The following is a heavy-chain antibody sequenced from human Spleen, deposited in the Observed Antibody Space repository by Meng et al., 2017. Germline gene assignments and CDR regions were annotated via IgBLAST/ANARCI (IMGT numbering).Heavy chain of an antibody. CDR3: ARGVTTFDY. D-gene: IGHD4-17*01. J-gene: IGHJ4*02. CDR2: TYYRSKWYN. CDR1: GDSVSSNIGA. Sequence: QVQLPQSGPGLVKPSQTLSVTCAISGDSVSSNIGAWNWIRQSPSRGLEWLGRTYYRSKWYNEYAVSVKSRITINPDTSKNQLSLQLSSVTPEDTAVYYCARGVTTFDYWGQGTLVTVSS. V-gene: IGHV6-1*01.